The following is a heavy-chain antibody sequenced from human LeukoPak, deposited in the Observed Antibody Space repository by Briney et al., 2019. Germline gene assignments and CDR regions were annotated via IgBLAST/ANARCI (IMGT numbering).Heavy chain of an antibody. Sequence: GGSLRLSCVASGFVFNTYWIYWVRQAPGKGLEWVATINQDGTETRYVDSVKGRFTISRDNAKSSVFLQMNSLRVEDTAVYYCARAGSRYCSSTSCYEFWGQGTLVTVSS. CDR1: GFVFNTYW. CDR2: INQDGTET. V-gene: IGHV3-7*01. J-gene: IGHJ4*02. D-gene: IGHD2-2*01. CDR3: ARAGSRYCSSTSCYEF.